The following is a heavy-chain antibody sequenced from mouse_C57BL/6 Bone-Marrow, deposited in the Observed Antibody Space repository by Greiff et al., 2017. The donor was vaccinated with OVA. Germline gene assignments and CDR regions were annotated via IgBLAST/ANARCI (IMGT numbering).Heavy chain of an antibody. V-gene: IGHV1-26*01. CDR2: INPNNGGT. J-gene: IGHJ2*01. CDR3: ARQCPFDY. Sequence: EVKLQQSGPELVKPGASVKISCKASGYTFTDYYMNWVKQSHGKSLEWIGDINPNNGGTSYNQKFKGKATLTVDKSSSTAYMELRSLTSEDSAVYYCARQCPFDYWGQGTTLTVSS. CDR1: GYTFTDYY.